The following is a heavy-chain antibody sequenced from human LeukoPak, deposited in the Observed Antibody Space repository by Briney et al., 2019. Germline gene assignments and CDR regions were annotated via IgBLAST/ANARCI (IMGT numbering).Heavy chain of an antibody. Sequence: GRSLRLSCAASGFTFSSYAMHWVRQAPGKGLEWVAVIWYDGSNKYYADSVKGRFTISRDNSKNTLYLQMNSLRAEDTAVYYCARDRDSSGWFDYWGQGTLVTVSS. CDR2: IWYDGSNK. CDR1: GFTFSSYA. V-gene: IGHV3-33*08. CDR3: ARDRDSSGWFDY. D-gene: IGHD6-19*01. J-gene: IGHJ4*02.